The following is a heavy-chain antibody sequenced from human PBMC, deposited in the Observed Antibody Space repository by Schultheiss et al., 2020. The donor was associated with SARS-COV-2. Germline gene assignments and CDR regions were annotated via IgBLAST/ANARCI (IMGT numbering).Heavy chain of an antibody. V-gene: IGHV4-34*01. J-gene: IGHJ5*02. CDR1: GGSFSGYY. D-gene: IGHD3-9*01. CDR3: ARGRGLADYDILTGPPGTRFDP. Sequence: SETLSLTCAVYGGSFSGYYWSWIRQPPGKGLEWIGEINHSGSTNYNPSLKSQVTISVDTSKNQFSLKLSSVTAADTAVYYCARGRGLADYDILTGPPGTRFDPWGQGTLVTVSS. CDR2: INHSGST.